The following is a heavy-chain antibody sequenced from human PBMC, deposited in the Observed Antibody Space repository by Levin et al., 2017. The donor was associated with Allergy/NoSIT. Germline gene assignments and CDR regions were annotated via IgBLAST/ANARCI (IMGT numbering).Heavy chain of an antibody. Sequence: ASVKVSCTASGYTFTSFDINWVRQATGQGLEWMGWINPNSGYTDYAQKFQGRVTMTRNTSISTAYMELHSLRSEDTAVYYCARGLANQPTDRYSGTYYIWGQGALVTVSS. D-gene: IGHD1-26*01. J-gene: IGHJ4*02. V-gene: IGHV1-8*01. CDR3: ARGLANQPTDRYSGTYYI. CDR1: GYTFTSFD. CDR2: INPNSGYT.